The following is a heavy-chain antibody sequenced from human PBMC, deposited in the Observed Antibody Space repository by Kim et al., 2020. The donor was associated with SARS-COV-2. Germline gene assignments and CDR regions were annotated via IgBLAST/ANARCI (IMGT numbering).Heavy chain of an antibody. CDR1: GFTFSNYW. V-gene: IGHV3-7*01. D-gene: IGHD6-19*01. CDR2: IKQEGSEK. J-gene: IGHJ4*02. CDR3: ARGGGWLVDY. Sequence: GGSLRLSCAASGFTFSNYWMTWVRQAPGKGLEWVANIKQEGSEKYYLDSVKGRFTISRDNAKSSLYLQMNSLRDEDTAVYYCARGGGWLVDYWGRGTMVIVSS.